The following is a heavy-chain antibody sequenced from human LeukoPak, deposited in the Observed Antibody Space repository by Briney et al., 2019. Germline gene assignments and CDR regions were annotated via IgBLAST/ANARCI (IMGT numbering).Heavy chain of an antibody. CDR1: GFTFSNAW. J-gene: IGHJ4*02. CDR3: TTDDPINRS. V-gene: IGHV3-15*01. Sequence: PGGSLRFSCAASGFTFSNAWMSWVRKAPGKGLEWVGRIKSKAVGGTTDYAAPVNGRFTVSRDDSKNTLYLQMNSLKTEDTAMYYCTTDDPINRSWGQGTLVTVSS. CDR2: IKSKAVGGTT.